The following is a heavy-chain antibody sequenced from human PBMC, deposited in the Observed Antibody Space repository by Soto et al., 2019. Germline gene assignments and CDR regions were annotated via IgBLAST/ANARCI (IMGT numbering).Heavy chain of an antibody. CDR2: IRSKAYGGTT. V-gene: IGHV3-49*03. J-gene: IGHJ6*03. Sequence: GGSLRLSCTASGFTFGDYAMSWFRQAPGKGLEWVGFIRSKAYGGTTEYAGSVKGRFTILREDSKSIAYLQMNSLKTEDTAVYYCTRTLLRFLEWLLSDYYYYMDVWGKGTTVTVSS. CDR3: TRTLLRFLEWLLSDYYYYMDV. D-gene: IGHD3-3*01. CDR1: GFTFGDYA.